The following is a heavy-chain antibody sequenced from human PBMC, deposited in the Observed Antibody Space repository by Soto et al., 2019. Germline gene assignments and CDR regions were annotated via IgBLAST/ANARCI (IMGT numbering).Heavy chain of an antibody. CDR1: GGSISSGGYY. V-gene: IGHV4-31*03. Sequence: PSETLSLTCTVSGGSISSGGYYWSWIRQHPGKGLEWIGYIYYSGSTYYNPSLKSRVTISVDTSKNQFSLKLSSVTAADTAVYYCARDLRSGDYFDYWGQGTLVTVSS. J-gene: IGHJ4*02. CDR2: IYYSGST. CDR3: ARDLRSGDYFDY. D-gene: IGHD5-12*01.